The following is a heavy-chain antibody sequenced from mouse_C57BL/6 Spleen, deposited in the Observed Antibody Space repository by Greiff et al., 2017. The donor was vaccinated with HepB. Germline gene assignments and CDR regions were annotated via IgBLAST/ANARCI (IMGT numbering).Heavy chain of an antibody. CDR3: ARWGYYGSSPSY. D-gene: IGHD1-1*01. CDR2: IYPGDGDT. V-gene: IGHV1-82*01. J-gene: IGHJ2*01. CDR1: GYAFSSSW. Sequence: QVQLQQSGPELVKPGASVKISCKASGYAFSSSWMNWVKQRPGKGLEWIGRIYPGDGDTNYNGKFKGKATLTADKSSSTAYMQLSSLTSEDSAVYFCARWGYYGSSPSYWGQGTTLTVSS.